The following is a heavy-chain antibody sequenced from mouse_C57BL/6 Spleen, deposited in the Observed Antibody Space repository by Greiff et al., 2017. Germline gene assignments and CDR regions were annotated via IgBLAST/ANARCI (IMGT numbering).Heavy chain of an antibody. J-gene: IGHJ2*01. D-gene: IGHD3-1*01. Sequence: QVQLQQPGAELVRPGSSVKLSCKASGYTFTSYWMDWVKQRPGQGLEWIGNIYPSDSETHYNQKFKDKATLTVDKSSSTADMQLSSLTSEDSAVYYCARSGTGRDYWGQGTTLTVSS. CDR1: GYTFTSYW. CDR2: IYPSDSET. CDR3: ARSGTGRDY. V-gene: IGHV1-61*01.